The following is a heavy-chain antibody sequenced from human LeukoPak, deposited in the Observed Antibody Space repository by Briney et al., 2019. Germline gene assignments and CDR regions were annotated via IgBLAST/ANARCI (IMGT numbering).Heavy chain of an antibody. D-gene: IGHD2-15*01. CDR3: ARDGDVVVAALNWFDP. V-gene: IGHV1-46*01. J-gene: IGHJ5*02. CDR2: INPSGGST. Sequence: ASVKVSCTASGYTFTSYYMHWVRQAPGQGLEWMGIINPSGGSTSYAQKFQGRVTMTRDTSTSTVYMELSSLRSEDTAVYYCARDGDVVVAALNWFDPWGQGTLVTVSS. CDR1: GYTFTSYY.